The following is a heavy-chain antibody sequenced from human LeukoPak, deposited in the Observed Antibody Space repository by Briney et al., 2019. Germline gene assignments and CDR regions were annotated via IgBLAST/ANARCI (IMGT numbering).Heavy chain of an antibody. CDR3: AKAYSSGWSYYYYYGMDV. CDR1: GFTFSSYA. D-gene: IGHD6-19*01. J-gene: IGHJ6*02. V-gene: IGHV3-23*01. CDR2: ISGSGGST. Sequence: GGSLRLSCAASGFTFSSYAMSGVRQAPGKGLEWVSAISGSGGSTYYADSVKGRFTISRDNSKNTLYLQMNSLRAEDTAVYYCAKAYSSGWSYYYYYGMDVWGQGTTVTVSS.